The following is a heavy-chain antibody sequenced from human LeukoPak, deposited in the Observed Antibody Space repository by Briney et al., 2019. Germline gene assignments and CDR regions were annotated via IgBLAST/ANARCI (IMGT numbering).Heavy chain of an antibody. Sequence: PGGSLRLSCAASGFTFSSYGMHWVRQAPGKGLEWVAVISYDGSNKYYADSVKGRFTISRDNSKNTLYLQMNSLRAEDTAVYYCARGLMVHQRADYWGQGTLVTVSS. CDR1: GFTFSSYG. D-gene: IGHD3-10*01. CDR3: ARGLMVHQRADY. V-gene: IGHV3-30*03. CDR2: ISYDGSNK. J-gene: IGHJ4*02.